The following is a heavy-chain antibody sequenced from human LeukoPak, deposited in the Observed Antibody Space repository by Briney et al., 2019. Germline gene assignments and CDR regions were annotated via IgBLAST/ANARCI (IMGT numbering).Heavy chain of an antibody. CDR1: GFTFTSYC. V-gene: IGHV3-21*01. Sequence: SGGSLRLSCAASGFTFTSYCMWWVRQAPGKGLEWVSSISGTSPYIYYADSVRGRFTISRDNAKNSLYLQMNSLRAEDTAVYYCARGSGELYYYYYYMDVWGKGTTVTVSS. J-gene: IGHJ6*03. D-gene: IGHD1-7*01. CDR3: ARGSGELYYYYYYMDV. CDR2: ISGTSPYI.